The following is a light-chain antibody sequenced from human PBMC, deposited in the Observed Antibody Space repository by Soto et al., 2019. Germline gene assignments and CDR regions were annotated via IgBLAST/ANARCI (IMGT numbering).Light chain of an antibody. CDR1: QGIRND. V-gene: IGKV1-6*01. CDR3: LQDYSYPWT. CDR2: AAS. J-gene: IGKJ1*01. Sequence: IEMTQSPSSLSASVGDTVTITCRASQGIRNDLGWYQQKPGKAPKLLIHAASSLESGVPTRFSGSGSGTDFTFTISSLQAEDFATYYCLQDYSYPWTFGQGTKVDIK.